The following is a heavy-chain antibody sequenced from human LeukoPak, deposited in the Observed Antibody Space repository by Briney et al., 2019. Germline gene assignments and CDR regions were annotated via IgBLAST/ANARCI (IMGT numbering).Heavy chain of an antibody. Sequence: GRSLRLSCVASGFTFSSYGMHWVRQAPGKGLEWVAVISYDGSNKYYADSVKGRFTISRDNSKNTLYLQMNSLRAEDTAVYYCAKDRASMWCSSSSCYYFDNWGQGTLVTVSP. CDR3: AKDRASMWCSSSSCYYFDN. D-gene: IGHD2-2*01. CDR2: ISYDGSNK. J-gene: IGHJ4*02. V-gene: IGHV3-30*18. CDR1: GFTFSSYG.